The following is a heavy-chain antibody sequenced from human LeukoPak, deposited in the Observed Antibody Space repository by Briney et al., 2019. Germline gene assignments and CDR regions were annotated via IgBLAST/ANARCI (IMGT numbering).Heavy chain of an antibody. Sequence: SETLSLTCTVSGGSISSYYWSWIRQPPGKGLEWIGYIYYSGSTNYNPSLKSRVTISVDTSKNQFSLKLSSVTAADTAVYYCARSPSLLAYYNWFDPWGQGTLVTVSS. J-gene: IGHJ5*02. CDR1: GGSISSYY. CDR3: ARSPSLLAYYNWFDP. CDR2: IYYSGST. V-gene: IGHV4-59*01. D-gene: IGHD1-26*01.